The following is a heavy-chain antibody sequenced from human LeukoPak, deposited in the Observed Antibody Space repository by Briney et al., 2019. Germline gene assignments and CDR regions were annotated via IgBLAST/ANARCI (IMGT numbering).Heavy chain of an antibody. Sequence: SETLSLTCAVYGGSFSGYYWSWIRQPPGKGLEWIGEINHSGSTNYNPSLKSRVTISVDTSKNQFSLKLSSVTAADTAVYYCARGLEYQNPYFDYWGQGTLVTVSS. V-gene: IGHV4-34*01. CDR3: ARGLEYQNPYFDY. CDR2: INHSGST. J-gene: IGHJ4*02. D-gene: IGHD2-2*01. CDR1: GGSFSGYY.